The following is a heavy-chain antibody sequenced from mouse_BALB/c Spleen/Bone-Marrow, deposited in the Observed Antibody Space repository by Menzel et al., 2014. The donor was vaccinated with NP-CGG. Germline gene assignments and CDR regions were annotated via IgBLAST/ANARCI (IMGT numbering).Heavy chain of an antibody. Sequence: EVKLMESGPELVKPGASVKVSCKASGYSFTDYNMYWVKQSHGKSLEWIGYLDPYNGGTTYNQKFKGKATLTVDKSSSTSFMHLNVLTSEDAAVYYCARGGYGRGFAYWGQGTLVTVSA. CDR1: GYSFTDYN. D-gene: IGHD1-2*01. CDR2: LDPYNGGT. J-gene: IGHJ3*01. CDR3: ARGGYGRGFAY. V-gene: IGHV1S135*01.